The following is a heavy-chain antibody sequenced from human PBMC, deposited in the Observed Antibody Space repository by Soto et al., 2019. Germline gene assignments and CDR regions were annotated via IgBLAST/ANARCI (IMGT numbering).Heavy chain of an antibody. CDR2: ITGSGGTT. J-gene: IGHJ6*02. V-gene: IGHV3-23*01. CDR3: AKSKRGTMIVESDMDV. CDR1: GGSFSGYC. Sequence: ETLSLTYAVCGGSFSGYCWSWVREAPGKGLEWVSSITGSGGTTYYADSMKGRFTSSRDNSKNTLYLQMNSLRAEDSAVYYCAKSKRGTMIVESDMDVWGQGTTVTVSS. D-gene: IGHD3-22*01.